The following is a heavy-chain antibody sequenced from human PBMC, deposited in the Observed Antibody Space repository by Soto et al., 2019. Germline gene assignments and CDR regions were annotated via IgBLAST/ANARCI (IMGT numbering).Heavy chain of an antibody. J-gene: IGHJ4*02. CDR1: GFTFSSYA. CDR3: AKDGEYYDSSGH. D-gene: IGHD3-22*01. CDR2: ISGSGGST. V-gene: IGHV3-23*01. Sequence: PGGSLRLSCAASGFTFSSYAMSWVRQAPGKGLEWVSAISGSGGSTYYADSVKGRFTIPRDNSKNTLYLQMNSLRAEDTAVYYCAKDGEYYDSSGHWGQGTLVPVSS.